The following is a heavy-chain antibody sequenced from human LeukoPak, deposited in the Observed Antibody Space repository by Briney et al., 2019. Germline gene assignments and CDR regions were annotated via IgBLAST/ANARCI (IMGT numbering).Heavy chain of an antibody. D-gene: IGHD3-10*01. CDR2: IYHSGST. Sequence: PSGTLSLTCAVSGGSISSSNWWSWVRQPPGKGLEWIGEIYHSGSTNYNPSLKSRVTISVDTSKNQFSLKLSSVTAADTAVYYCARPRSGSYPPGYWYFDLWGRGTLVTVSS. J-gene: IGHJ2*01. CDR1: GGSISSSNW. V-gene: IGHV4-4*02. CDR3: ARPRSGSYPPGYWYFDL.